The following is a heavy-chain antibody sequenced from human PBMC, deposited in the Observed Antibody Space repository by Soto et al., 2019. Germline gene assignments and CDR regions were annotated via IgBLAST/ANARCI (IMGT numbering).Heavy chain of an antibody. Sequence: QVQLQESGPGLVKPSETLSLTCTVSGGSISRYYWSWIRQPPGKGLEWISNIYYSGYTNYNPSLKSRVTMSVDTSNNQFSLKLNSVTAADTAVYYCASSTTSPGHYYGMDVWGQGTTVTVSS. CDR3: ASSTTSPGHYYGMDV. D-gene: IGHD2-2*01. J-gene: IGHJ6*02. CDR1: GGSISRYY. V-gene: IGHV4-59*01. CDR2: IYYSGYT.